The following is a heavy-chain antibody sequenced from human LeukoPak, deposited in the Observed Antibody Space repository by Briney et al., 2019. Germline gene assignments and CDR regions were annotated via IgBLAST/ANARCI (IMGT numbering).Heavy chain of an antibody. J-gene: IGHJ5*02. Sequence: PSETLSLTCTVSGGSITTHDNYWGWIRQPPGKGLEWIGSISHSGNTHYSPSLQSRVTMSADTSRNNFSLKLSSVTAADTAVHYCARLYFDFLSGYLDHWGQGTLVTVSS. CDR1: GGSITTHDNY. CDR2: ISHSGNT. D-gene: IGHD3-3*01. CDR3: ARLYFDFLSGYLDH. V-gene: IGHV4-39*02.